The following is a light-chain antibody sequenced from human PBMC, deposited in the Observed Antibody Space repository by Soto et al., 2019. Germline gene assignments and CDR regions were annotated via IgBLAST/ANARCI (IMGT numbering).Light chain of an antibody. J-gene: IGKJ2*01. CDR3: QQYKSWPYT. CDR1: QSISDK. V-gene: IGKV3-15*01. CDR2: GAS. Sequence: EIVMTQSPVTLSVSPGERATLSCRASQSISDKSAWYQQKPGQAPRLLMFGASTRATGIPARFSGSGSGTDFTLTITGLQSEDFAVYYCQQYKSWPYTFDQGTKLEIK.